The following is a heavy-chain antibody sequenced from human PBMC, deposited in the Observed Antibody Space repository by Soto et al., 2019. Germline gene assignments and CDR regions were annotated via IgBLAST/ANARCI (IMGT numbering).Heavy chain of an antibody. J-gene: IGHJ2*01. CDR2: IYYSGGT. CDR3: ARISRDWDFGL. CDR1: GGSISSYY. Sequence: QVQLQESGPGLVKPSETLSLTCTVSGGSISSYYWSWIRQPPGKGLAWIGYIYYSGGTNYNPSLKSRVTISVDTSKNQFSLKLSSVTAADTAVYYCARISRDWDFGLWCRGTLVTVSS. V-gene: IGHV4-59*01.